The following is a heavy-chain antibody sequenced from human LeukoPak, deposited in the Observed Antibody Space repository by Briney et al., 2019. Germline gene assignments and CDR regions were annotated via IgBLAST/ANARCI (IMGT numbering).Heavy chain of an antibody. Sequence: GRSLRLSCAASGFSFSNYGMHWVRQAPGKGLEWVAVIWDGGSYKYYADSVKGRFTISRDNSKNTLYLQMNSLRAEDTAVYYCAKPTSGSGSFLIDYWGQGTLVTVSS. J-gene: IGHJ4*02. CDR2: IWDGGSYK. D-gene: IGHD1-26*01. CDR3: AKPTSGSGSFLIDY. CDR1: GFSFSNYG. V-gene: IGHV3-33*06.